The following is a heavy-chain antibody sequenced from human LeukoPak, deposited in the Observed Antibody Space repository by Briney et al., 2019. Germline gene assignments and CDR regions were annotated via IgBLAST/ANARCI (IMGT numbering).Heavy chain of an antibody. CDR1: GYTFTGYY. Sequence: ASVKVSCKASGYTFTGYYMHWVRQAPEQGLEWMGWINPNSGGTNYAQKFQGRVTMTRDTSISTAYMELSRLRSDDTAVYYCARVELHSSGWPFDYWGQGTLVTVSS. CDR2: INPNSGGT. J-gene: IGHJ4*02. V-gene: IGHV1-2*02. D-gene: IGHD6-19*01. CDR3: ARVELHSSGWPFDY.